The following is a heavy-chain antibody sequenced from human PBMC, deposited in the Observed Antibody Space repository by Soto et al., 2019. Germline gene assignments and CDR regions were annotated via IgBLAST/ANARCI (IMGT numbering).Heavy chain of an antibody. CDR1: GFTFNRYP. V-gene: IGHV3-74*01. D-gene: IGHD2-8*01. J-gene: IGHJ4*02. CDR2: INSDGRG. CDR3: VRDNGGY. Sequence: VQVVESGGGLVQPGGSLRLSCAASGFTFNRYPLYWVRQAAGKGLVWVSRINSDGRGFYADSVKGRFTISRDNAKDTRYLQMNRLRVEDTAVYFCVRDNGGYWGQGTLVTVSS.